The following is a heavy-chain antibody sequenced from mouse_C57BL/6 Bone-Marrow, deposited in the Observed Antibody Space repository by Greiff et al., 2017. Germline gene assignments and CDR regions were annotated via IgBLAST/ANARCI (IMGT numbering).Heavy chain of an antibody. V-gene: IGHV1-5*01. Sequence: VQLQQSGTVLARPGASVKMSCKTSGYTFTSYWMHWVKQRPGQGLEWVGAIYPGNSDTSYNQKFKGKAKLAAVTSASTAYMGLSRLANEDSAVCYCTRKELGGFACWGQGTLVTVSA. D-gene: IGHD4-1*01. CDR2: IYPGNSDT. J-gene: IGHJ3*01. CDR1: GYTFTSYW. CDR3: TRKELGGFAC.